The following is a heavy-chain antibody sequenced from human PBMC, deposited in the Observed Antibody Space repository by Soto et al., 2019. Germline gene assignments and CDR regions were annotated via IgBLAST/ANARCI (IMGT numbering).Heavy chain of an antibody. D-gene: IGHD3-22*01. CDR1: GFTFSTYS. Sequence: EVQLVESGGGLVKPGGSLRLSCAASGFTFSTYSMNWVRQAPGKGLEWVSSISSSSSYIYYADSVKGRFTISRDNAKNSLYLQMNSRRAEDTAVYYCARGHNFDSSGYHFDYWGQGTLVTVSS. J-gene: IGHJ4*02. CDR3: ARGHNFDSSGYHFDY. V-gene: IGHV3-21*01. CDR2: ISSSSSYI.